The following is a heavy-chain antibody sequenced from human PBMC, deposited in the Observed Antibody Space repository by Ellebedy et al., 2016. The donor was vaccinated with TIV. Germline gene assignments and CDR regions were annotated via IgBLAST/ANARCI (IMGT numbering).Heavy chain of an antibody. CDR3: GADDLSLYV. D-gene: IGHD2-21*02. J-gene: IGHJ6*02. CDR1: GFTFSGSA. Sequence: SVKVSXXASGFTFSGSAMQWVRQARGQRLEWIGWIVVGKGNTNYAEKFQERVTITRDMSTSTVYMELTNLRSEDTAVYYCGADDLSLYVWGQGTTVTVSS. CDR2: IVVGKGNT. V-gene: IGHV1-58*02.